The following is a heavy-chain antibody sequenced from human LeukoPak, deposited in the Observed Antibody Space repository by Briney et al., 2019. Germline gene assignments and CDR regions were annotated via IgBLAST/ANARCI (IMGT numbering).Heavy chain of an antibody. Sequence: PSETLSLTCAVYGGSFSGYYWSWIRQPPGKGLEWIGEINHSGSTHYNPSIKGRITISVDTSKNQFSLKVRSVTAADTAVYYCARGRLPTDPWGQGTLVTVSS. CDR3: ARGRLPTDP. CDR2: INHSGST. J-gene: IGHJ5*02. CDR1: GGSFSGYY. V-gene: IGHV4-34*01. D-gene: IGHD2-15*01.